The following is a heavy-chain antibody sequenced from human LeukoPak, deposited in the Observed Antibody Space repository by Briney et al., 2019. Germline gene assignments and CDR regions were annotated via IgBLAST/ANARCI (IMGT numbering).Heavy chain of an antibody. CDR1: GGSTTSSY. Sequence: SETLSLTCTVSGGSTTSSYWSWIRQPSGRGLEWIGYIYYSGSINCNPSLKSRVTISLDTSKNQFSLKLSSVTAADTAVYYCARRGDSGFFYAMDVWGQGTTVTVSS. J-gene: IGHJ6*01. CDR2: IYYSGSI. D-gene: IGHD2-21*01. V-gene: IGHV4-59*08. CDR3: ARRGDSGFFYAMDV.